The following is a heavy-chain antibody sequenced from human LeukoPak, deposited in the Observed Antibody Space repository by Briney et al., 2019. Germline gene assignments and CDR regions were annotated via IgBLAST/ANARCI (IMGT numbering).Heavy chain of an antibody. J-gene: IGHJ4*02. CDR1: GGSFSGYY. CDR3: ARGHSSCLDY. Sequence: SETLSLTCAVYGGSFSGYYGSWIRQPPGKGLEWIGEINHSGSTNYNPSLKSRVTISVDTSKNQFSLKLSSVTAADTAVYYCARGHSSCLDYWGQGTLVTVSS. V-gene: IGHV4-34*01. CDR2: INHSGST.